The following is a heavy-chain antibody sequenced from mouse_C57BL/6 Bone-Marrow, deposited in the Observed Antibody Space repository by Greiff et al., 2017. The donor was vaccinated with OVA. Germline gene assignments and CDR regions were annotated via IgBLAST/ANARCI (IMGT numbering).Heavy chain of an antibody. V-gene: IGHV2-2*01. CDR1: GFSLTSYG. J-gene: IGHJ3*01. D-gene: IGHD1-1*01. CDR2: IWSGGST. CDR3: ARNWDVYPWFAY. Sequence: QVQLQQSGPGLVQPSQSLSITCTVSGFSLTSYGVHWVRQSPGKGLEWLGVIWSGGSTDYDAAFISRLSISKDNSKSQVFFKMNSLQADDTAIYYCARNWDVYPWFAYWGQGTLVTVSA.